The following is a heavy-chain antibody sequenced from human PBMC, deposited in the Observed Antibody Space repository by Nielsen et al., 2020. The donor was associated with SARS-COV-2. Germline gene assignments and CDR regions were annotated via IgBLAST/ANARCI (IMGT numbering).Heavy chain of an antibody. D-gene: IGHD4-17*01. Sequence: LRLSCTVSGGSISSGDYYWNWVRQPPGKGLEWIGHIYYSGSTYYNPSLKSRVTISEDTSKNQFSLNLSSVTAADTTVYYCARTTVTTAFDYWGQGTLVTVSP. CDR1: GGSISSGDYY. J-gene: IGHJ4*02. CDR2: IYYSGST. V-gene: IGHV4-30-4*01. CDR3: ARTTVTTAFDY.